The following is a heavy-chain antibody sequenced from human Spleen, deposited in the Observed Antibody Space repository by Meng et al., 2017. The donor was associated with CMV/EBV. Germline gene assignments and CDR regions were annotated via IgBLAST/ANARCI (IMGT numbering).Heavy chain of an antibody. CDR1: GFTFDDYT. D-gene: IGHD4-17*01. CDR2: ISGSTNTI. V-gene: IGHV3-48*04. J-gene: IGHJ4*02. CDR3: AREDQGDYWFDY. Sequence: GESLKISCAASGFTFDDYTMHWVRHAPGKGLEWISYISGSTNTIHYAASVRGRFTISRDNAKNSLHLQMNSLRAEDTAVYYCAREDQGDYWFDYWGQGTLVTVSS.